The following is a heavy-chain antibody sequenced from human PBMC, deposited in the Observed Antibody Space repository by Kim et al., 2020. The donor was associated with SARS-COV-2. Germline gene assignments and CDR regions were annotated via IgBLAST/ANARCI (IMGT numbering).Heavy chain of an antibody. Sequence: SETLSLTCTVSGGSISSYYWSWIRQPPGKGLEWIGYIYYSGSTNYNPSLKSRVTISVDTSKNQFSLKLSSVTAADTAVYYCARDIGYYVILTGYFHDAFDIWGQGTMVTVSS. J-gene: IGHJ3*02. V-gene: IGHV4-59*13. CDR2: IYYSGST. CDR3: ARDIGYYVILTGYFHDAFDI. D-gene: IGHD3-9*01. CDR1: GGSISSYY.